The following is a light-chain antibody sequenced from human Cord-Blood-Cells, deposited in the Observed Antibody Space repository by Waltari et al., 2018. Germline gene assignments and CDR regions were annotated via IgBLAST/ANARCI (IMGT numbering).Light chain of an antibody. CDR2: DVS. J-gene: IGLJ1*01. CDR1: RSDVGGYNY. V-gene: IGLV2-11*01. Sequence: QSALTQPPPVSGSPGHQVPIPCPGTRSDVGGYNYAPWYQQHPGKAPKLMIYDVSKRPAGVPDRFSGSKSGNTASLTISGLQAEDEADYYCCSYAGSYTYVFGTGTKVTVL. CDR3: CSYAGSYTYV.